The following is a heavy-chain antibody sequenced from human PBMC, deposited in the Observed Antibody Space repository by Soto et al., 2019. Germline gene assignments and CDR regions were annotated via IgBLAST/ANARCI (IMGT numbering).Heavy chain of an antibody. CDR3: AKEFQMISATWHFHH. J-gene: IGHJ1*01. V-gene: IGHV3-30*18. Sequence: HPXGSLRLACAASGFTFSSYGMHWVRQTPGKGLEWVAVISYGGISKYYADSVRVRFTISRDDSKNTLFLQMNSLRAEDTAVYYCAKEFQMISATWHFHHWGQGTLVTVSS. CDR1: GFTFSSYG. D-gene: IGHD2-15*01. CDR2: ISYGGISK.